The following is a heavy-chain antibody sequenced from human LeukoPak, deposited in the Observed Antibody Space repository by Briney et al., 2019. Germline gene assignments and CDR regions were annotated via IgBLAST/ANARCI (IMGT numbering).Heavy chain of an antibody. Sequence: QPGGYLRLSCAASGFIVSSNYMSWVRQAPGKGLEWVSVIYTGGSTYYADSVKGRFTISRDNSKNTLYLQLNSLRAEDTAVYYCAQYNYVHDVFDIWGQGTMVTVSS. V-gene: IGHV3-53*01. J-gene: IGHJ3*02. CDR2: IYTGGST. CDR3: AQYNYVHDVFDI. D-gene: IGHD3-10*02. CDR1: GFIVSSNY.